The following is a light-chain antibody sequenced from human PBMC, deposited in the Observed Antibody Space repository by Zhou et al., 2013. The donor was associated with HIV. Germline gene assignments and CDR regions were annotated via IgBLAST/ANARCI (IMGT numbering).Light chain of an antibody. CDR3: QKYNSAPPT. CDR2: GIS. Sequence: EIVMTQSPATLSVSPGERATLSCRASQSVSSNLAWYQQKPGQAPRLLIYGISTRATGIPARFSGSGSGTEFTLTISSLQPEDVATYYCQKYNSAPPTFGGGTKVEIK. V-gene: IGKV3-15*01. J-gene: IGKJ4*01. CDR1: QSVSSN.